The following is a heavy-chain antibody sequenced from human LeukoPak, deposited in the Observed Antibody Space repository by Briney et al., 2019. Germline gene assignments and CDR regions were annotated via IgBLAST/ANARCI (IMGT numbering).Heavy chain of an antibody. D-gene: IGHD5-12*01. V-gene: IGHV1-2*02. Sequence: ASVKVSCKASGYTFTGYYMHWVRQAPGQGLEWMGWINPNSGGTNYAQKFQGRVTMTRDTSISTAYMELSRLRSDDTAVYYRARTSGYVHYYYYGMDVWGQGTTVTVSS. CDR1: GYTFTGYY. CDR2: INPNSGGT. CDR3: ARTSGYVHYYYYGMDV. J-gene: IGHJ6*02.